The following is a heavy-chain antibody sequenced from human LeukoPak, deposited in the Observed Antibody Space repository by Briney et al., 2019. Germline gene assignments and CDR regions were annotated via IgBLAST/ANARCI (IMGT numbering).Heavy chain of an antibody. CDR2: IWYDGSNK. CDR3: AARRDGSDY. D-gene: IGHD5-24*01. CDR1: GFTFNNYA. Sequence: SGGSLRLSCAASGFTFNNYAMHWVRQAPGKGLEWVAVIWYDGSNKYYADSVKGRFTISRDNSKNTLYLQMNSLRAEDTAVYYCAARRDGSDYWGQGTLVTVSS. J-gene: IGHJ4*02. V-gene: IGHV3-30-3*01.